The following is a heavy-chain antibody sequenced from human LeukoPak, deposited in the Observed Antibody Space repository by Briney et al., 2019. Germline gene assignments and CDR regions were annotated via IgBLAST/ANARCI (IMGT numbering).Heavy chain of an antibody. Sequence: SETLSLTCTVSGGSISSYYWSWIRQPPGKGLEWIGYIYYSGSTNYNPSLKSRVTISVDTSKNQFSLKLSSVAAADTAVYYCARSSPGSYDFWSGYYSYNWFDPWGQGTLVTVSS. CDR2: IYYSGST. V-gene: IGHV4-59*01. CDR1: GGSISSYY. D-gene: IGHD3-3*01. J-gene: IGHJ5*02. CDR3: ARSSPGSYDFWSGYYSYNWFDP.